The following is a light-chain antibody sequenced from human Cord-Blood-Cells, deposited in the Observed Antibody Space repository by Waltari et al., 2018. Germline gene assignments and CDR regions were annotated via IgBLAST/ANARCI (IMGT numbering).Light chain of an antibody. CDR2: DVS. CDR1: SSDVGGYNY. J-gene: IGLJ1*01. V-gene: IGLV2-11*01. Sequence: QSALTQPRSVSGSPGQSVTISCTGTSSDVGGYNYVSWYQQHPGKAPKLMIYDVSKRPSVFPDRFSGSTSGNTASLTISGLQAEEEADYYCCSYAGSYTYVFGTGTKVTVL. CDR3: CSYAGSYTYV.